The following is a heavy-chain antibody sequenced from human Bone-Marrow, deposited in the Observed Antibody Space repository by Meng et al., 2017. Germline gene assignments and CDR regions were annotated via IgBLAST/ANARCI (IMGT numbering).Heavy chain of an antibody. CDR1: GFTFSSYA. Sequence: GESLKISCAASGFTFSSYAMHWVRQAPGKGLEWVAVISYDGSNKYYADSVKGRFTTSRDNSKNTLYLQMNSLRAEDTAVYYCARAGYSSGWFAVRTAYYYGMDVWGQGTTVTVSS. CDR2: ISYDGSNK. V-gene: IGHV3-30*04. D-gene: IGHD6-19*01. CDR3: ARAGYSSGWFAVRTAYYYGMDV. J-gene: IGHJ6*02.